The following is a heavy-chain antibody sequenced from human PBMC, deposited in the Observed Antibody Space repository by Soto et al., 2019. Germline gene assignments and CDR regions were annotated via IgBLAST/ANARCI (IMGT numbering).Heavy chain of an antibody. CDR2: ISGSGDTT. J-gene: IGHJ4*02. D-gene: IGHD5-12*01. V-gene: IGHV3-23*01. CDR1: GFTFSNYA. Sequence: AGSLRLSCAASGFTFSNYAMTWVRQAPGRGLEWVSAISGSGDTTYYADSVKGRFTISRDNSKNTLYLQMNSLRAEDTAVYYCAKVKTWTYLDYWGQGTLVTVSS. CDR3: AKVKTWTYLDY.